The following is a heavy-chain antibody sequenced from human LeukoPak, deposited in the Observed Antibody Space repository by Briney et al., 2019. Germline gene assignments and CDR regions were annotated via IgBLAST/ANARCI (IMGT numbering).Heavy chain of an antibody. CDR3: ARGVNWSNNWFDP. D-gene: IGHD3-3*01. CDR1: GFTVSSYG. V-gene: IGHV3-48*04. J-gene: IGHJ5*02. Sequence: GGPLRLSCAASGFTVSSYGMNWVRQAPGKGLEWVSYISTSSSIIYYADSVKGRFTISRDNAKNSLYLQMISLRAEDTAVYYCARGVNWSNNWFDPWGQGTLVTVSS. CDR2: ISTSSSII.